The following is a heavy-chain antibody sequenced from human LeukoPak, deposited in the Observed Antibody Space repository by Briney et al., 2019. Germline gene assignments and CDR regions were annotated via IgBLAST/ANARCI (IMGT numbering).Heavy chain of an antibody. CDR3: WRDPVAAAGSYFDY. J-gene: IGHJ4*02. D-gene: IGHD6-13*01. CDR1: GYTFTGYY. CDR2: INPNSGGT. V-gene: IGHV1-2*02. Sequence: ALVKVSCKASGYTFTGYYMHWVRQAPGQGLEWMGWINPNSGGTNYAQKFQGRVTMTRDTSISTAYMELSRLRSDDTAVYYCWRDPVAAAGSYFDYWGQGTLVTVSS.